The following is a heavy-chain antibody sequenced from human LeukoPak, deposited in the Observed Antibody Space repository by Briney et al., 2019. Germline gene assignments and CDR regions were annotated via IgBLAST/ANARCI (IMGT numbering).Heavy chain of an antibody. CDR3: ARDDSSGYRGIDY. Sequence: PSETLSLTCTVSGGSISSYYWSWIRQPPGKGLEWIGYIYYSGSTNYNPSLKSRVTISVDTSKNQFSLKLSSVTAAGTAVYYCARDDSSGYRGIDYWGQGTLVTVSS. CDR2: IYYSGST. J-gene: IGHJ4*02. D-gene: IGHD3-22*01. CDR1: GGSISSYY. V-gene: IGHV4-59*01.